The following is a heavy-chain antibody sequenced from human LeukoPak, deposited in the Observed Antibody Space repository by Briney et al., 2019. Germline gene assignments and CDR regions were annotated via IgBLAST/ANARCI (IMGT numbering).Heavy chain of an antibody. V-gene: IGHV1-8*01. CDR1: GYTFTSYD. CDR3: ARGSVDDYVWGSYLYSFDY. D-gene: IGHD3-16*02. J-gene: IGHJ4*02. CDR2: MNPNSGNT. Sequence: ASVKVSCKASGYTFTSYDINWVRQAPGQGLEWMGWMNPNSGNTGYAQKFQGRVTMTRNTSISTAYMELSSLRSEDTAVYYCARGSVDDYVWGSYLYSFDYWGQGTLVTVSS.